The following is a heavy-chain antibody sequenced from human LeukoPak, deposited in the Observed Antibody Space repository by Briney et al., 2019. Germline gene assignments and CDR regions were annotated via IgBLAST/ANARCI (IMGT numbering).Heavy chain of an antibody. Sequence: SETLSLTCAVYGGSFSGYYWSWIRQPPGKGLEWIGSIYHSGSTYYNPSLKSRVTISVDTSKNQFSLKLSSVTAADTAVYYCARSIRVVAALFDYWGQGTLVTVSS. J-gene: IGHJ4*02. V-gene: IGHV4-34*01. CDR2: IYHSGST. CDR1: GGSFSGYY. CDR3: ARSIRVVAALFDY. D-gene: IGHD2-15*01.